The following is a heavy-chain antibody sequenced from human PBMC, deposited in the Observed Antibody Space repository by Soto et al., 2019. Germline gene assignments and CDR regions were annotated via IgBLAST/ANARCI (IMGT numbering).Heavy chain of an antibody. Sequence: GSLRLSCAASGFTFSSYSMNWVRQAPGKGLEWVSYISSSSSTIYYADSVKGRFTISRDNAKNSLYLQMNSLRDEDTAVYYCARDPESIAVAGTRDDWFDPWGQGTLVTVSS. D-gene: IGHD6-19*01. CDR1: GFTFSSYS. J-gene: IGHJ5*02. CDR3: ARDPESIAVAGTRDDWFDP. V-gene: IGHV3-48*02. CDR2: ISSSSSTI.